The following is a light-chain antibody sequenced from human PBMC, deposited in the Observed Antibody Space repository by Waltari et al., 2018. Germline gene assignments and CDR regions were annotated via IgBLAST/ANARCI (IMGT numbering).Light chain of an antibody. Sequence: DIQMTQSPSTLSASVGDRVTITCRASQSVRTYLAWYQQKPGKAPKLLIYKASTLESGVPSRFSGSGSGTEFTLTIASLQPDDFGTYYCQQYNTYSWTFGQGTEVDIK. CDR3: QQYNTYSWT. J-gene: IGKJ1*01. V-gene: IGKV1-5*03. CDR1: QSVRTY. CDR2: KAS.